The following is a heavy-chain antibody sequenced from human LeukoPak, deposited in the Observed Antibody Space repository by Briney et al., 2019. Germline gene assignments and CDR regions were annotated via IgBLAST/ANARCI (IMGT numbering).Heavy chain of an antibody. CDR3: AKSRKYSSSPQFYFDY. J-gene: IGHJ4*02. Sequence: GGSLRLSCAASGFTFSSYAMSWVRQAPGKGLEWVSAISGSGGSTYYADSVKGRFTISRDNSKNTLYLQMNSLRAEDTAVYYCAKSRKYSSSPQFYFDYWGQGTLVTVSS. V-gene: IGHV3-23*01. D-gene: IGHD6-6*01. CDR1: GFTFSSYA. CDR2: ISGSGGST.